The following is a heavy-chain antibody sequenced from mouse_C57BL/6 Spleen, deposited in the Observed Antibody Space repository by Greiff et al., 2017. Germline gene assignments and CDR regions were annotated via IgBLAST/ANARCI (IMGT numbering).Heavy chain of an antibody. J-gene: IGHJ2*01. D-gene: IGHD1-1*01. CDR2: IDPSDSYT. Sequence: VQLQQPGAELVKPGASVKLSCKASGYTFTSYWMQWVKQRPGQGLEWIGEIDPSDSYTNYNQKFKGKATLTVDTSSSTAYMQLSSLTSEDSAVYYCARSRFITTVVAKYYFDYWGQGTTLTVSS. V-gene: IGHV1-50*01. CDR3: ARSRFITTVVAKYYFDY. CDR1: GYTFTSYW.